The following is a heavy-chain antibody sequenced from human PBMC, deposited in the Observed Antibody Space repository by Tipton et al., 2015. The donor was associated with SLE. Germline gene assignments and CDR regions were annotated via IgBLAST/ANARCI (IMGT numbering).Heavy chain of an antibody. CDR1: GGSFSGYY. D-gene: IGHD3-10*01. CDR2: INHSGST. Sequence: TLSLTCAVYGGSFSGYYWSWIRQPPGKGLEWIGEINHSGSTNYNPSLKRRVTISVDTSKNQFSLKLSSVTAADTAVYYCARTSGDSLGYFDYWGQGTLVTVSS. V-gene: IGHV4-34*01. CDR3: ARTSGDSLGYFDY. J-gene: IGHJ4*02.